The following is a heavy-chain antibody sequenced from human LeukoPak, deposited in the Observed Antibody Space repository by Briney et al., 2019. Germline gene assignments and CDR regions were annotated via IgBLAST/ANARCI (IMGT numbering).Heavy chain of an antibody. Sequence: GGSLRLSCAASGFIFSTYGMHWVRQAPGKGLEWVALIWYDGSNKFYADSVKGRFTISRDNAKNSLYLQMNSLRAEDTAVYYCAREDPDYDSSRYRTIWGQGTLVTVSS. CDR3: AREDPDYDSSRYRTI. CDR2: IWYDGSNK. D-gene: IGHD3-22*01. CDR1: GFIFSTYG. V-gene: IGHV3-33*01. J-gene: IGHJ4*02.